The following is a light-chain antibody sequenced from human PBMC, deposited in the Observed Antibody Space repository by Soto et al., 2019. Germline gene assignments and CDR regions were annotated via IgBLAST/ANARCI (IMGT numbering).Light chain of an antibody. CDR3: QRRTNWPSST. Sequence: EVVLTQSPATLSLSPGERATLSCRASQSVRTYLAWYQQKPGQVPRLLIHDASSRATGIPARFSGSGSGTDFTLTISSLEPEDFAVYYCQRRTNWPSSTFGQGPRLEI. CDR2: DAS. J-gene: IGKJ5*01. V-gene: IGKV3-11*01. CDR1: QSVRTY.